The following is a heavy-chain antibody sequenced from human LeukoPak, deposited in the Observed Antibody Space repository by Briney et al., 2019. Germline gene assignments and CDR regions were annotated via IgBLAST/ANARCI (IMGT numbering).Heavy chain of an antibody. Sequence: GGSLRLSCAASGFTFSSYSMNWVRQAPGKGLEWVSSIRSSSSYIYYADSVKGRFTISRDNSDNTLYLQMNSLRAEDTAVFYCAKEIWPTVTTPGHTYFDYWGQGALVTVSS. CDR1: GFTFSSYS. V-gene: IGHV3-21*01. CDR3: AKEIWPTVTTPGHTYFDY. J-gene: IGHJ4*02. CDR2: IRSSSSYI. D-gene: IGHD4-17*01.